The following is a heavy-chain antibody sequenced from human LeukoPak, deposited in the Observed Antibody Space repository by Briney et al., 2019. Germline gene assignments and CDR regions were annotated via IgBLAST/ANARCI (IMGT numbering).Heavy chain of an antibody. CDR2: IYTSGST. D-gene: IGHD6-19*01. Sequence: SETLSLTCAVYGGSFSGYYWSWIRQPAGKGLEWIGRIYTSGSTYYNPSLKSRVTISVDTSKNQFSLKLSSVTAADTAVYYCARGVPSAVENYWGQGTLVTVSS. CDR1: GGSFSGYY. J-gene: IGHJ4*02. V-gene: IGHV4-59*10. CDR3: ARGVPSAVENY.